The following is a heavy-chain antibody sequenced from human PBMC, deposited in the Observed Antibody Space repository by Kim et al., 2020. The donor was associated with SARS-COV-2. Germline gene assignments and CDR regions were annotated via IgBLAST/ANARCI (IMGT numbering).Heavy chain of an antibody. V-gene: IGHV3-30*07. J-gene: IGHJ4*02. D-gene: IGHD7-27*01. CDR3: ARDLRWGHDQGDYFDY. Sequence: YVKGRFTISRDNSKNTLNLQRNSLRDEDTAVYYCARDLRWGHDQGDYFDYWGQGTLVTVSS.